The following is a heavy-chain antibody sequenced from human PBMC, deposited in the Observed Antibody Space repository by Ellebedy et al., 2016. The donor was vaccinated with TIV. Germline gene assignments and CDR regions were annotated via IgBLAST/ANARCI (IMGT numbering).Heavy chain of an antibody. Sequence: GESLKISCKGSGYSFTSYWISWVRQMPGKGLEWVGRIDPSDSYTNYSPSFQGHVTLSADKSISTAYLQWSSLKAADTAMYYCAQPGGGYSGYDLVPWGQGTLVTVSS. CDR1: GYSFTSYW. CDR2: IDPSDSYT. J-gene: IGHJ5*02. V-gene: IGHV5-10-1*01. CDR3: AQPGGGYSGYDLVP. D-gene: IGHD5-12*01.